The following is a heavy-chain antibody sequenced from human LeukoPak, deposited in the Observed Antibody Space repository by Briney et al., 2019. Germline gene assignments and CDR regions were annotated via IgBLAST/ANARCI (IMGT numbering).Heavy chain of an antibody. V-gene: IGHV3-73*01. D-gene: IGHD2-2*02. CDR2: IRSKANSYAT. Sequence: GGSLKLSCAASGFTFSGSAMHWVRQASGKGLEWVGRIRSKANSYATAYAASVKGRFTISRDDSKNTAYLQINSLKTEDTAVYYCARVEDIVVVPAAIPRGAFDIWGQGTMVTVSS. CDR1: GFTFSGSA. J-gene: IGHJ3*02. CDR3: ARVEDIVVVPAAIPRGAFDI.